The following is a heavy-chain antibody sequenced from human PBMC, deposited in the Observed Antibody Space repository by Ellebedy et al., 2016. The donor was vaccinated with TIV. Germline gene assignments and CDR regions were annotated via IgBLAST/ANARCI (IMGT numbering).Heavy chain of an antibody. V-gene: IGHV1-69*13. CDR3: ARRPWDYYYGMDV. Sequence: SVKVSXXASGYTFTSYAISWVRQAPGQGLEWMGGIIPIFGTANYAQKFQGRVTITADESTGTAYMELSSLRSEDTAVYYCARRPWDYYYGMDVWGQGTTVTVSS. CDR2: IIPIFGTA. CDR1: GYTFTSYA. D-gene: IGHD7-27*01. J-gene: IGHJ6*02.